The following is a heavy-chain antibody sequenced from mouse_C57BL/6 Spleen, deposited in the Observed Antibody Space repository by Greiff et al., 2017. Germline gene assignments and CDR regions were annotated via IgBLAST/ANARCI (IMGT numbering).Heavy chain of an antibody. CDR3: ARRGGSSPFDD. D-gene: IGHD1-1*01. V-gene: IGHV3-6*01. CDR1: GYSITSGYY. J-gene: IGHJ2*01. Sequence: EVQRVESGPGLVKPSQSLSLTCSVTGYSITSGYYWNWIRHFPGNKLEWMGYISYDGSNTYNPSLKNRIFISLYTSKNQFFLKLNSVTNEDTATYYCARRGGSSPFDDWGQGTTLTVSS. CDR2: ISYDGSN.